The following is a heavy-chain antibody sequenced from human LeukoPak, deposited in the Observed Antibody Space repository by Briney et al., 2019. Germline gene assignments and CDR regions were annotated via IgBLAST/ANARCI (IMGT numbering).Heavy chain of an antibody. D-gene: IGHD2-15*01. Sequence: SSETLSLTRAVYGGSFSGHYWSWIRQPPGKGLEWIGEVNHRGSTNYNPSLKSRVTISVDTSKNQFSLKLSSVTAADTAVYYCVRGNATLDYWGQGTLVTVSS. V-gene: IGHV4-34*01. CDR2: VNHRGST. CDR3: VRGNATLDY. CDR1: GGSFSGHY. J-gene: IGHJ4*02.